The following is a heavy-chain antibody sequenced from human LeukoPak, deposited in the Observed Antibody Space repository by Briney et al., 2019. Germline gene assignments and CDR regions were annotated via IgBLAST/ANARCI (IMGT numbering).Heavy chain of an antibody. CDR3: LRQGVGSPPR. D-gene: IGHD1-26*01. Sequence: PGGSLRLSCAASGFTFANYAMSWVRQAPGKGLEWVSLIYAGGSASAYYADSVKGRFTGSRHDPKNTLDLQMNSLKPDDTAVYYCLRQGVGSPPRWGQGTLVTVSS. J-gene: IGHJ4*02. CDR1: GFTFANYA. CDR2: IYAGGSASA. V-gene: IGHV3-23*03.